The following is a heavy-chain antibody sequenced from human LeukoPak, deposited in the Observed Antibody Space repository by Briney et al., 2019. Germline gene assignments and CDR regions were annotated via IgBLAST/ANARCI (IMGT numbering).Heavy chain of an antibody. CDR2: INPSGGST. V-gene: IGHV1-46*01. CDR3: AREFPGHAFDI. Sequence: ASVKVSCRASGYTFTSYYMHWVRQAPGQGLEWMGIINPSGGSTSYAQKFQGRVTMTRDTSTSTVYMELSSLRSEDTAVYYCAREFPGHAFDIWGQGTMVTVSS. CDR1: GYTFTSYY. J-gene: IGHJ3*02. D-gene: IGHD1-1*01.